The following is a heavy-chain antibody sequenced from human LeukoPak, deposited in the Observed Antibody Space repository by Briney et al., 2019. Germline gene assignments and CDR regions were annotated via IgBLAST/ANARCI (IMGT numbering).Heavy chain of an antibody. J-gene: IGHJ3*02. D-gene: IGHD7-27*01. CDR2: NSYSWSS. Sequence: SETLSFTCTVSCDSISSYYCSLLRKPPGKRLEWIAYNSYSWSSNYNPSLKSRVTISVDRSENHVSLRLSSVTAADTAVYYCARNWGSYAFDIWGQGAMVSVSS. V-gene: IGHV4-59*08. CDR1: CDSISSYY. CDR3: ARNWGSYAFDI.